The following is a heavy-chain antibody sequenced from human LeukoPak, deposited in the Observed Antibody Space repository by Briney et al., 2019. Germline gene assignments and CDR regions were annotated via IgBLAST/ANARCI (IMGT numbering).Heavy chain of an antibody. Sequence: GESLKISCKGSGYSFTSYWLVWVRQMPGRGLEWMGVILPCDSVTSYSPPFQGQVTISADKSITTAYLQWSSLKASDTAMYYCARRSYGDYGLDVWGQGTTVT. V-gene: IGHV5-51*01. CDR3: ARRSYGDYGLDV. CDR1: GYSFTSYW. CDR2: ILPCDSVT. D-gene: IGHD4-17*01. J-gene: IGHJ6*02.